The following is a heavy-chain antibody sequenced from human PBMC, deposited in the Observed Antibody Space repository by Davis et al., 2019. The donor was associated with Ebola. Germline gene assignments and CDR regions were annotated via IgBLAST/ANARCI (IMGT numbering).Heavy chain of an antibody. CDR2: IYYSGST. D-gene: IGHD3-10*01. CDR3: AGGSYGAWFDP. V-gene: IGHV4-31*03. J-gene: IGHJ5*02. Sequence: MPSETLSLTCTVSGGSISSGGYYWSWIRQHPGKGLEWIGYIYYSGSTYYNPSLKSRVTISVDTSKNQFSLKLSSVTAADTAVYYCAGGSYGAWFDPWGQGTLVTVSS. CDR1: GGSISSGGYY.